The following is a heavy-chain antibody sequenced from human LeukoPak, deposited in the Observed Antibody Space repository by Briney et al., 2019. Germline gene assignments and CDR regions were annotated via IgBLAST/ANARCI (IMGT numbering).Heavy chain of an antibody. Sequence: ASVKVSCKASGYTFTSYGISWVRQAPGQGLEWMGWMNPNSGNTDYAQKFQGRVTMTRNTSISTAYMELSSLRSEDTAVYYCARGQGELYYFGSGSLDYWGQGTLVTVSS. CDR3: ARGQGELYYFGSGSLDY. V-gene: IGHV1-8*02. D-gene: IGHD3-10*01. CDR2: MNPNSGNT. J-gene: IGHJ4*02. CDR1: GYTFTSYG.